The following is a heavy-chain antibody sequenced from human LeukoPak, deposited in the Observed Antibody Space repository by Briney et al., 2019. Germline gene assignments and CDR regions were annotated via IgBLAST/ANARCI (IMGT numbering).Heavy chain of an antibody. Sequence: PGGSLRLSCAASGFTFDDYAMHWDRQAPGKGLEWVSGISWNSASIGYADSVKGRFTISRDNAKNSLYLQMNSLRAEDTALYYCAKGYYYDSSGYYYVDYYYGMDVWGQGTTVTVSS. CDR2: ISWNSASI. CDR3: AKGYYYDSSGYYYVDYYYGMDV. D-gene: IGHD3-22*01. V-gene: IGHV3-9*01. CDR1: GFTFDDYA. J-gene: IGHJ6*02.